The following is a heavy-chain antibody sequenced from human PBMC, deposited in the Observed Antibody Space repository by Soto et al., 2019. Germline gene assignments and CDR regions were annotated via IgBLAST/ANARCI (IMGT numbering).Heavy chain of an antibody. V-gene: IGHV4-34*01. CDR2: INHSGST. Sequence: SETLSLTCAVYGGSFSGYYWSWIRQPPGKGLEWIGEINHSGSTNYNPSLKSRVTISVDTSKNQFSLKLSSVTAADTAVYYCASTKRIGRQQLEHDYWGQGTLVTVSS. CDR3: ASTKRIGRQQLEHDY. CDR1: GGSFSGYY. J-gene: IGHJ4*02. D-gene: IGHD6-13*01.